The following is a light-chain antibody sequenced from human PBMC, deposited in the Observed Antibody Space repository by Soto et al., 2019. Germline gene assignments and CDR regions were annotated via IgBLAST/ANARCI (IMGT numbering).Light chain of an antibody. V-gene: IGKV3-20*01. CDR3: QHYGSSPRVT. Sequence: EILLTQSPGTLSLSPGERATLACRASQSVRSTFLAWYQRKPGQAPRLLIYGTSNRATGIPDRISGRGSGTDFTLPISGLEPEYLAVYYCQHYGSSPRVTFGPGTRVVIK. J-gene: IGKJ3*01. CDR2: GTS. CDR1: QSVRSTF.